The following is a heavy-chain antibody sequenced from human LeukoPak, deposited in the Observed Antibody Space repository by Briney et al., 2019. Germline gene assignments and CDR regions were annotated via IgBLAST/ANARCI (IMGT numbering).Heavy chain of an antibody. CDR3: ARGQGYCSSTSCLDAFDI. CDR1: GGSISSHY. D-gene: IGHD2-2*01. J-gene: IGHJ3*02. V-gene: IGHV4-59*11. Sequence: SETLSLTCTVSGGSISSHYWSWIRQPPGKGLEWIGYIYYSGSTNYNPSLKSRVTISVDTSKNQFSLKLSSVTAAGTAVYYCARGQGYCSSTSCLDAFDIWGQGTMVIVSS. CDR2: IYYSGST.